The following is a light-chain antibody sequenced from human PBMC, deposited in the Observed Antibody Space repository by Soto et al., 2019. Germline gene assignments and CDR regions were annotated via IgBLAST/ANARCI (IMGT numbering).Light chain of an antibody. CDR2: AAS. Sequence: AIRMTQSTSSLSASTGDRVTITCRASQGISSYLAWYQQKPGKAPKLLIYAASTLQSGVPSRFSGSGSGTDFTLTISCLQSEDFATYYCQQYYSYPGTFGQGTKLEIK. CDR3: QQYYSYPGT. J-gene: IGKJ2*01. V-gene: IGKV1-8*01. CDR1: QGISSY.